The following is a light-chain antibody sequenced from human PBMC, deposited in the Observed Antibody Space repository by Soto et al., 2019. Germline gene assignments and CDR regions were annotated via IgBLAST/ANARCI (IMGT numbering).Light chain of an antibody. CDR1: NSDIGAYKY. V-gene: IGLV2-14*01. CDR2: DVS. Sequence: QSALTQPASVSASPGQSITISCTGSNSDIGAYKYVSWYQQHPDKAPKLMIYDVSSRPSGVSSRFSASKSGNTASLTISGLQAEDEADYYCSSYTSSSTYVFGTGTKVTVL. CDR3: SSYTSSSTYV. J-gene: IGLJ1*01.